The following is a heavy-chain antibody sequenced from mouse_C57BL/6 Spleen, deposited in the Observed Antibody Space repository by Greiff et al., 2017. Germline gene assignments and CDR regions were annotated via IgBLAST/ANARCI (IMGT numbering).Heavy chain of an antibody. D-gene: IGHD2-4*01. J-gene: IGHJ3*01. V-gene: IGHV1-82*01. Sequence: QVQLQQSGPELVKPGASVKISCKASGYGFSSSWMNWVKQRPGKGLEWIGRIYPGDGDTNYNGKFKGKATLTADKSSSTAYMQLSSLTSEDSAVYFCARGVYDYAVFAYWGQGTLVTVSA. CDR2: IYPGDGDT. CDR1: GYGFSSSW. CDR3: ARGVYDYAVFAY.